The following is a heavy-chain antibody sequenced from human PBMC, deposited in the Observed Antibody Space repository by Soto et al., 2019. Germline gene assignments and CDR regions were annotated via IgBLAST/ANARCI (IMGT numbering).Heavy chain of an antibody. Sequence: QVQLQESGPGLVKPSETLSLTCTVSGGSISSYYWSWIRQPPGKGLEWIGYIYYSGSNNYNPYLKHRATISVDTSKNQFSLKLSSVTAADTAVYYCARLVRGLTSYFDLWGRGTLVTVSS. CDR1: GGSISSYY. D-gene: IGHD6-13*01. CDR2: IYYSGSN. CDR3: ARLVRGLTSYFDL. J-gene: IGHJ2*01. V-gene: IGHV4-59*08.